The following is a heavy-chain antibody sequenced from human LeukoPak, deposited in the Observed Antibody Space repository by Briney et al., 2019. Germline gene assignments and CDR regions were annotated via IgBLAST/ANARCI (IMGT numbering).Heavy chain of an antibody. V-gene: IGHV4-59*01. D-gene: IGHD2-21*01. CDR1: GGSISSYY. CDR3: ARDSAYEGWFDP. J-gene: IGHJ5*02. CDR2: IYYSGST. Sequence: SETLSLTCTVSGGSISSYYWSWIRQPPGKGLEWIGYIYYSGSTNYNPSLKSRVTISVDTSKNQFSLKLSSVTAADTAVYYCARDSAYEGWFDPWGQGTLVTVSS.